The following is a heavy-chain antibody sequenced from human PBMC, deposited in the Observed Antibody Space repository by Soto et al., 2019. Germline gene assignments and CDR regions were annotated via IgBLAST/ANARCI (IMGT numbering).Heavy chain of an antibody. J-gene: IGHJ6*02. Sequence: PGGSLRLSCAASGFTFSTYSMNWVRQAPGKGLEWVSSISDSSSYIYYADSVKGQFTISRDNAKNSLYLQMNSLRAEDTAVYYCARYDSSGYYWPYYYYGMDVWGQGTTVTVSS. D-gene: IGHD3-22*01. V-gene: IGHV3-21*01. CDR1: GFTFSTYS. CDR2: ISDSSSYI. CDR3: ARYDSSGYYWPYYYYGMDV.